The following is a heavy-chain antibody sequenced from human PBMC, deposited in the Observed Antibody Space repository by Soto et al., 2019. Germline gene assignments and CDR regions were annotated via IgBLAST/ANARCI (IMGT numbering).Heavy chain of an antibody. Sequence: QITLKESGPTLVKPTQTLTLTCTFSGFSLTKTGVGMGWLRQPPGKALEWLALVYWYDEKRYSPSLKSRLTIPTDTSKNQVVLTMTHMDPVDTATYYCAHKSLGDYVVWAFDIWGQGTLVTVSS. V-gene: IGHV2-5*01. J-gene: IGHJ3*02. CDR3: AHKSLGDYVVWAFDI. D-gene: IGHD4-17*01. CDR1: GFSLTKTGVG. CDR2: VYWYDEK.